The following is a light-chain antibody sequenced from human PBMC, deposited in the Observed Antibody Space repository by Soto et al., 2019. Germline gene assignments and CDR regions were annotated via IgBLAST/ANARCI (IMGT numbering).Light chain of an antibody. J-gene: IGLJ1*01. CDR3: ETWDSNTRV. CDR2: LEGSGSY. CDR1: SGHSSYI. Sequence: QPVLTQSSSASASLGSSVKLTCTLSSGHSSYIIAWHQRQPGKAPRYLMKLEGSGSYNKGSGVPDRFSGSSSGADRYLTISNLQFEDEADYYCETWDSNTRVFGTGTKVTVL. V-gene: IGLV4-60*02.